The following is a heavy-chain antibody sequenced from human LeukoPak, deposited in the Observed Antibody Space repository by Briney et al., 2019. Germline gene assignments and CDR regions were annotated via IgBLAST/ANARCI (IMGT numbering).Heavy chain of an antibody. CDR1: GYTFTQYF. V-gene: IGHV1-69-2*01. Sequence: ASVKISCKASGYTFTQYFIHWVQQVPGKGLEWIGRVDPEDGEIVYAAMFQGRVAITADTSTDTAYMEMTSPTSEDTAVYYCATIVWSGYYRVDYWGQGTLVTVSS. CDR2: VDPEDGEI. D-gene: IGHD3-3*01. CDR3: ATIVWSGYYRVDY. J-gene: IGHJ4*02.